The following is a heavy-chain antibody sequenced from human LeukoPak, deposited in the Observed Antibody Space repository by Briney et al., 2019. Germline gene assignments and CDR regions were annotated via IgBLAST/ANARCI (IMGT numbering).Heavy chain of an antibody. CDR2: IYYSGST. V-gene: IGHV4-59*08. Sequence: PSETLSLTCTVSGGSISSYYWSWIRQPPVKGLEWIGYIYYSGSTNYNPSLKSRVTISVDTSKNQFSLKLSSVTAADTAVYYCARHYFNWFDPWGQGTLVTVSS. J-gene: IGHJ5*02. D-gene: IGHD2/OR15-2a*01. CDR1: GGSISSYY. CDR3: ARHYFNWFDP.